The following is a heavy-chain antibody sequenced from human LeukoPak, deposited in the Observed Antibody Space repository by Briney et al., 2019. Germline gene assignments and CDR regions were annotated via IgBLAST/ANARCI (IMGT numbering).Heavy chain of an antibody. Sequence: SETLSLTCTVSGGSISSYYWSWIRQPPGKGLEWIGYIYYSGSTYYNPSLKSRVTISVDTSKNQFSLKLSSVTAADTAVYYCARDDDSSGYYVDIWGQGTMVTVSS. CDR3: ARDDDSSGYYVDI. V-gene: IGHV4-59*12. J-gene: IGHJ3*02. D-gene: IGHD3-22*01. CDR1: GGSISSYY. CDR2: IYYSGST.